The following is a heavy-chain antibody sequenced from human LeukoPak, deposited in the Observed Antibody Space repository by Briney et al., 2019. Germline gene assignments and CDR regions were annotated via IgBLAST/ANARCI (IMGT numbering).Heavy chain of an antibody. CDR2: ISSSSSYI. D-gene: IGHD1-26*01. J-gene: IGHJ3*02. CDR1: GFTFSGYT. CDR3: AKDLKWELLGAFDI. V-gene: IGHV3-21*04. Sequence: GGSLRLSCAASGFTFSGYTINWVRQAPGKGLEWVSSISSSSSYIYYADSVKGRFTISRDNAKNSLYLQMNSLRAEDTALYYCAKDLKWELLGAFDIWGQGTMVTVSS.